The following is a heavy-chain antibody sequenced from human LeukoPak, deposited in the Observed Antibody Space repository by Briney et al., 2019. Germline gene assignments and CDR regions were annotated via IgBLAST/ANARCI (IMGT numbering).Heavy chain of an antibody. CDR3: ARESGWYRPSPDY. V-gene: IGHV3-20*04. CDR2: INWNGGSI. Sequence: PGGFLRLSCAASGFTFDDYGMSWVRQAPGKGLEWVSGINWNGGSIGYADSVKGRFTISRDNSKTTLYLQMNSLRAEDTAVYYCARESGWYRPSPDYWGQGTLVTVSS. D-gene: IGHD6-19*01. J-gene: IGHJ4*02. CDR1: GFTFDDYG.